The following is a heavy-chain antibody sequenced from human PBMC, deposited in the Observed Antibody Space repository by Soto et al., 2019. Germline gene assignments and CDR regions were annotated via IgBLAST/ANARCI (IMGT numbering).Heavy chain of an antibody. V-gene: IGHV3-21*01. CDR1: GFSFSDYG. Sequence: GGSLRLSCAASGFSFSDYGMNWVRQAPGKGLEWVSSISSSSSYISYADSVKGRFTISRDNAKNSVYLQMNSLRAEDTAVYYCARSDCTSTSCYVVWFDPWGQGTLVTVS. CDR3: ARSDCTSTSCYVVWFDP. D-gene: IGHD2-2*01. CDR2: ISSSSSYI. J-gene: IGHJ5*02.